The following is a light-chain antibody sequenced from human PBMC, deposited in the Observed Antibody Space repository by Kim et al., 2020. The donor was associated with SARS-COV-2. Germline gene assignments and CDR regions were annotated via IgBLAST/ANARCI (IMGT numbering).Light chain of an antibody. CDR3: EQRSEGPLRT. CDR2: DAS. J-gene: IGKJ4*01. CDR1: QSVSSY. V-gene: IGKV3-11*01. Sequence: EIVLTQSPATLSLSPGERATLSCRASQSVSSYLAWYQQKPGQAPRLLIYDASNRATGIPARFSGSGSGTDFTLTISSLEPEDFAVYYCEQRSEGPLRTLGGGPKLVIK.